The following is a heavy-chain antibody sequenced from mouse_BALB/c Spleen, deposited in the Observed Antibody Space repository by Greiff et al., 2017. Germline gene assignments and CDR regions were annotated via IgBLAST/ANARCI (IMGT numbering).Heavy chain of an antibody. V-gene: IGHV1-66*01. CDR2: IFPGSGNT. D-gene: IGHD3-1*01. J-gene: IGHJ2*01. CDR1: GYSFTSYY. CDR3: ARSRAYYFDY. Sequence: VQLQQSGPELVKPGASVKISCKASGYSFTSYYIHWVKQRPGQGLEWIGWIFPGSGNTKYNEKFKGKATLTSDTSSSTAYMQLSSLTSEDSAVYFCARSRAYYFDYWGQGTTLTVSS.